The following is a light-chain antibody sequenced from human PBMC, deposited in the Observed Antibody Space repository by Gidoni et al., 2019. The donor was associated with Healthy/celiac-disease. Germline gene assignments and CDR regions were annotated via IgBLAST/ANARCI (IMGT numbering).Light chain of an antibody. J-gene: IGKJ3*01. V-gene: IGKV3-11*01. CDR1: QSVSSY. CDR2: DAS. CDR3: QQRST. Sequence: EIVLTQSPATLSLSPGERATLSCRASQSVSSYLAWYQQKPGQAPWLLIYDASNRATGIPARFSGSGSGTDFTLTISSLEPEDFAVYYCQQRSTFGPGTKVDIK.